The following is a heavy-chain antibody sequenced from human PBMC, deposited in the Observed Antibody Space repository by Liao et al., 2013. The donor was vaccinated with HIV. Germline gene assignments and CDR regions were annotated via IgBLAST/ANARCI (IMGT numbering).Heavy chain of an antibody. Sequence: QVQLQESGPGLLKPSETLSLTCAVYSRSFSGYYWTWIRQPPREGAWSGLGEVNHSGSTNYNPSLKSRVTMSVDTSKNQFSLRLSSVTAADTAMYYCARGYSITWSEDYFDYWGQGTLVTVSS. CDR2: VNHSGST. D-gene: IGHD6-13*01. CDR3: ARGYSITWSEDYFDY. CDR1: SRSFSGYY. V-gene: IGHV4-34*10. J-gene: IGHJ4*02.